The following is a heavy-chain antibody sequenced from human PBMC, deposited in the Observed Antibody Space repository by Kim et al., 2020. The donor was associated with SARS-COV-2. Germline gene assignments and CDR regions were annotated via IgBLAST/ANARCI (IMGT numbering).Heavy chain of an antibody. V-gene: IGHV4-39*01. J-gene: IGHJ5*02. CDR1: GGSISSSSYY. D-gene: IGHD2-2*01. Sequence: SETLSLTCTVSGGSISSSSYYWGWIRQPPGKGLEWIGSIYYSGSTYYNPSLKSRVTISVDTSKNQFSLKLSSVTAADTAVYYCARQLRVVVPAAKYNWFDPWGQGTLVTVSS. CDR2: IYYSGST. CDR3: ARQLRVVVPAAKYNWFDP.